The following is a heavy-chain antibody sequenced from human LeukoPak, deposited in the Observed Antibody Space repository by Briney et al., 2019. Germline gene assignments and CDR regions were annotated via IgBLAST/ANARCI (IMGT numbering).Heavy chain of an antibody. CDR2: ISAYNGNT. CDR3: ARGSRYQLLYWFDP. CDR1: GYTFTSYG. Sequence: ASVKVSCKASGYTFTSYGISWVRQAPGQGLEWMGWISAYNGNTNYAQKPQGRVTMTTDTSTSTAYMELRSLRSDDTAVYYCARGSRYQLLYWFDPWGQGTLVTVSS. V-gene: IGHV1-18*01. D-gene: IGHD2-2*01. J-gene: IGHJ5*02.